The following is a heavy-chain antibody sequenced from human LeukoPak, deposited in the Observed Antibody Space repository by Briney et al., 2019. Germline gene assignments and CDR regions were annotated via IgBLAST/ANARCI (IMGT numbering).Heavy chain of an antibody. CDR3: ARGSGYSCYCFVY. D-gene: IGHD5-12*01. CDR1: GFPVRRNY. CDR2: IYGGGST. Sequence: GGSLRLFCAASGFPVRRNYLSWVRQASGKRLVWVSVIYGGGSTKYAESVQGRITTYSENSQNALYLQMNSLRAEYTAVYYCARGSGYSCYCFVYGGEETLVTVSS. J-gene: IGHJ4*02. V-gene: IGHV3-53*01.